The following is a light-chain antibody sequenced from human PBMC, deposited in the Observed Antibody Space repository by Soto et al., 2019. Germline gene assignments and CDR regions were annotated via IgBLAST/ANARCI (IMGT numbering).Light chain of an antibody. CDR1: QSISSH. CDR2: TAS. J-gene: IGKJ5*01. V-gene: IGKV1-39*01. Sequence: DIRITQPPSSLSAAVGATVSITGQASQSISSHLNWYQQKPGKDTNLLMYTASNLQSGVSSRFSGSGSGTDFTLTISSLQPEDFATYYCEQSYSTPISFGHGTRLEIK. CDR3: EQSYSTPIS.